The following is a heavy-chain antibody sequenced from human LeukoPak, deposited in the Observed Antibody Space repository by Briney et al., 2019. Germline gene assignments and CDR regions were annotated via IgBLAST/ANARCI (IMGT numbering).Heavy chain of an antibody. V-gene: IGHV1-46*01. CDR1: ENTFTYYH. CDR3: ATEAPRNYYFNY. Sequence: ASVKVSCEASENTFTYYHIHWVRQAPGQGVEWMGAVYATGGSTLNTQNFQGRVTMTRDTSTGTVYMELSSLRFEDTAMYYCATEAPRNYYFNYWGQGVLVTVSS. J-gene: IGHJ4*02. CDR2: VYATGGST.